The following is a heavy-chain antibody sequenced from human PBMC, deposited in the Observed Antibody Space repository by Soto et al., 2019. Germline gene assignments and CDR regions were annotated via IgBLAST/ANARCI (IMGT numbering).Heavy chain of an antibody. CDR2: IIPIFATA. J-gene: IGHJ4*02. D-gene: IGHD3-22*01. V-gene: IGHV1-69*06. CDR1: GGTFSSYA. Sequence: SVKVSCKASGGTFSSYAIRWVRQAPGQGLEWMGGIIPIFATANYAQKFQGRVTITADKSTSTAYMELSSLRSEDTAVYYCARDQTSDYYDSSGYPLYYWGQGTLVTVSS. CDR3: ARDQTSDYYDSSGYPLYY.